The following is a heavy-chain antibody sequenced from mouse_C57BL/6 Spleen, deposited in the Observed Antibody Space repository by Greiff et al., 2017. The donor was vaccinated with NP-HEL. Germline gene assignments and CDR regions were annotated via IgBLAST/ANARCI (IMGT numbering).Heavy chain of an antibody. Sequence: QVQLQQSGAELVRPGTSVKMSCKASGYTFTNYWIGWAKQRPGHGLEWIGDIYPGGGYTNYNEKFKGKATLTADKSSSTAYMQFSSLTSEDTAIYYCARGDSSGPYWFAYWGQGTLVTVSA. J-gene: IGHJ3*01. V-gene: IGHV1-63*01. CDR1: GYTFTNYW. CDR2: IYPGGGYT. CDR3: ARGDSSGPYWFAY. D-gene: IGHD3-2*02.